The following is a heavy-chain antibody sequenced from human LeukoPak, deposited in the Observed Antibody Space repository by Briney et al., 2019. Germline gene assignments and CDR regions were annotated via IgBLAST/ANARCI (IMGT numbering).Heavy chain of an antibody. D-gene: IGHD4-17*01. V-gene: IGHV3-21*01. CDR1: GFTFSSFG. CDR2: ISSSSSYI. Sequence: GGSLRLSCAASGFTFSSFGMHWVRQAPGKGLEWVSSISSSSSYIYYADSVKGRFTISRDNAKNSLYLQMNSLRAEDTAVYYCARRRTTVTYFDYWGQGTLVTVSS. J-gene: IGHJ4*02. CDR3: ARRRTTVTYFDY.